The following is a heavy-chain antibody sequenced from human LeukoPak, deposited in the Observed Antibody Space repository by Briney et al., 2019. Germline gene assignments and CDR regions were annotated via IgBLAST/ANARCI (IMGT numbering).Heavy chain of an antibody. D-gene: IGHD3-16*01. J-gene: IGHJ3*02. CDR1: GYTFTGYY. CDR2: INPNSGGT. CDR3: ARVGDDTRAFDI. V-gene: IGHV1-2*02. Sequence: ASVKVSCKASGYTFTGYYMHWVRQAPGQGLEWLAWINPNSGGTNYAQNFQGRVIMTRDTSISTAYMELSRLRSDDTAVYYCARVGDDTRAFDIWGQGTMVTVSS.